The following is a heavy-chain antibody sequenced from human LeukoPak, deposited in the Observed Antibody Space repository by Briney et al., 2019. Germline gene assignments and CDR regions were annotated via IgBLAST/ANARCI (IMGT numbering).Heavy chain of an antibody. J-gene: IGHJ6*02. CDR2: IYSGGNT. V-gene: IGHV3-66*04. D-gene: IGHD6-19*01. CDR1: GFNVTSNY. Sequence: PGGSLRLSCAASGFNVTSNYMRGVRQAPGKGLEWVSIIYSGGNTYYADSVRGRFIISRDNSENTVYLQMNSLRAEDTAVYFCARPPGLAGHYSYYYGVDVWGQGTTVTVSS. CDR3: ARPPGLAGHYSYYYGVDV.